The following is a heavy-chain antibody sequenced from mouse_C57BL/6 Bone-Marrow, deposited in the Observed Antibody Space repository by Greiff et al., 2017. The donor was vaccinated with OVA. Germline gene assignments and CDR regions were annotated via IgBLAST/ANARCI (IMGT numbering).Heavy chain of an antibody. Sequence: EVQVVESGAELVRPGASVKLSCTASGFNIKDDYMHWVKQRPEQGLEWIGWIDPENGDTEYASKFQGKATITADTSSNTAYLQLSSLTSEDTAVYYCTTDGNYNYYAMDYWGQGTSVTVSS. CDR1: GFNIKDDY. V-gene: IGHV14-4*01. CDR3: TTDGNYNYYAMDY. J-gene: IGHJ4*01. CDR2: IDPENGDT. D-gene: IGHD2-1*01.